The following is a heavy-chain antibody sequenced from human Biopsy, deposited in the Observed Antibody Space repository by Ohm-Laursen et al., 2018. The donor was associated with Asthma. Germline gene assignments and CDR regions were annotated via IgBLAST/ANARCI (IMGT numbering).Heavy chain of an antibody. V-gene: IGHV3-30*18. CDR2: MSFDGRQA. Sequence: SLRLSCAASGFTFNSYGMHWVRQAPGKGLEWVAVMSFDGRQAYYADSVKGRFTISRDNSKNTLYLQMNSLRAEDTAVYYCAKERYYDFWSGYPIWGQGTMVTVSS. CDR3: AKERYYDFWSGYPI. CDR1: GFTFNSYG. D-gene: IGHD3-3*01. J-gene: IGHJ3*02.